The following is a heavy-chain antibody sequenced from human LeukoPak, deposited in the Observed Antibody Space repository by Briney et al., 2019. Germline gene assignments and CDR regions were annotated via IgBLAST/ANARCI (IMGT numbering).Heavy chain of an antibody. CDR1: GGSISSSSYY. D-gene: IGHD1-26*01. CDR3: ARGLGSYSGSYFPFDP. V-gene: IGHV4-39*07. Sequence: SETLSLTCTVSGGSISSSSYYWGWIRQPPGKGLEWIGSIYYSGSTYYNPSLKSRVTISVDTSKNQFSLKLSSVTAADTAVYYCARGLGSYSGSYFPFDPWGQGTLVTVSS. CDR2: IYYSGST. J-gene: IGHJ5*02.